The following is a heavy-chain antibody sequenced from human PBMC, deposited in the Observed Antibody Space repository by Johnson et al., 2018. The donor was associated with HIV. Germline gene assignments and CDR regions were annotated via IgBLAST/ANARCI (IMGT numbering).Heavy chain of an antibody. CDR2: ISYDGSNK. D-gene: IGHD3-10*02. Sequence: QVQLVESGGGVVQPGRSLRLSCAASGFTFSSYAMHWVRQAPGKGLEWVAVISYDGSNKYYADSVKGRFTISRDNSKNTLYLQMNSLRAEDTAVYYCAKDLFGAFDMWGRGTKVTVSS. CDR3: AKDLFGAFDM. V-gene: IGHV3-30*04. J-gene: IGHJ3*02. CDR1: GFTFSSYA.